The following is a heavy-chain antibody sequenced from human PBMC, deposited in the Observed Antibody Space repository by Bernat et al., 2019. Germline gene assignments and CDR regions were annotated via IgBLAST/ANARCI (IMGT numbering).Heavy chain of an antibody. CDR3: ARTTATDWFFDL. Sequence: QVQLVESGGGVVQPGRSLRLSCAASGFTFSSYGMHWVRQAPGKGLEWVAVISYDGSNKYYGDPVKGRFTISRDTSTNTLYLEMNSLRVEDTAVYYCARTTATDWFFDLWGRGTPVTVSS. V-gene: IGHV3-30*03. CDR1: GFTFSSYG. J-gene: IGHJ2*01. CDR2: ISYDGSNK. D-gene: IGHD1-14*01.